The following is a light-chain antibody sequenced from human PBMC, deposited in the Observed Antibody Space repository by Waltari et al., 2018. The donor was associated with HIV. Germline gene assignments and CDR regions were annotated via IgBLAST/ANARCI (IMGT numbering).Light chain of an antibody. Sequence: PVLPQPPSASGTPGRRVTTPCSGTSSNIGRNSVSGYQQHPGTTPKLLIYRNNQRPSGVPDRFSGSKSGTSASLAISGLRSEDEADYYCAAWDDSLSGWVFGGGTKLTVL. J-gene: IGLJ3*02. V-gene: IGLV1-47*01. CDR1: SSNIGRNS. CDR3: AAWDDSLSGWV. CDR2: RNN.